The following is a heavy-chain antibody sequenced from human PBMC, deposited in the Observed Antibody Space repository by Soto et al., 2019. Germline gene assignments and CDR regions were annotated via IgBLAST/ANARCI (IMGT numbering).Heavy chain of an antibody. CDR1: GFTFSSYS. J-gene: IGHJ6*02. CDR3: AIKSLDSGSYYWYYYGMDV. D-gene: IGHD1-26*01. CDR2: ISSSSSYI. V-gene: IGHV3-21*01. Sequence: GGSLRLSCAASGFTFSSYSMNWVRQAPGKGLEWVSSISSSSSYIYYADSVKGRFTISRDNAKNSLYLQMNSLRAEDTAVYYCAIKSLDSGSYYWYYYGMDVWGQGTTVTVSS.